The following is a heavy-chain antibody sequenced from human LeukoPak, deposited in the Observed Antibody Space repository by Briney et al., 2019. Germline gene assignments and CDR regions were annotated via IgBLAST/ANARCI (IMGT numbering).Heavy chain of an antibody. CDR2: IYYSGST. D-gene: IGHD5-24*01. CDR1: GVSISSYY. CDR3: ATGDGYNFDY. V-gene: IGHV4-59*01. Sequence: SETLSLTCTVSGVSISSYYWSWIRQPPGKGLEWIGYIYYSGSTNYNPSLKSRVTISVDTSKNQFSLKLSSVTAADTAVYYCATGDGYNFDYWGQGTLVTVSS. J-gene: IGHJ4*02.